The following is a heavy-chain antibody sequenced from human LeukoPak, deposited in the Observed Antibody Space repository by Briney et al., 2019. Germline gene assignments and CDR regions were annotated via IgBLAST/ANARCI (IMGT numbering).Heavy chain of an antibody. V-gene: IGHV3-7*01. Sequence: PGRSLRLSCAASVFSLSRFWMIWVRQASGKGLEWVASIKQDESQKFYVDSVKGRFTVSRDNANNLLYLQLNSLRAEDTAVYYCARGSLFSPNWFDPWGQGTPVTVSS. J-gene: IGHJ5*02. D-gene: IGHD3-10*02. CDR3: ARGSLFSPNWFDP. CDR1: VFSLSRFW. CDR2: IKQDESQK.